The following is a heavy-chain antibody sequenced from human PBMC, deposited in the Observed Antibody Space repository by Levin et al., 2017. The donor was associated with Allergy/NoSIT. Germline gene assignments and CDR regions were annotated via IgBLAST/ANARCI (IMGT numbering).Heavy chain of an antibody. CDR1: GFTLGNYW. Sequence: AGGSLRLSCAASGFTLGNYWMSWVRQAPGKGLEWVASIKQDGDEKYYVDSVKGRFTISRDNAKNSLYLQMNNLRAEDTAVYYCARDPGGYDDWGQGTLVTASS. CDR2: IKQDGDEK. V-gene: IGHV3-7*01. D-gene: IGHD4-23*01. CDR3: ARDPGGYDD. J-gene: IGHJ4*02.